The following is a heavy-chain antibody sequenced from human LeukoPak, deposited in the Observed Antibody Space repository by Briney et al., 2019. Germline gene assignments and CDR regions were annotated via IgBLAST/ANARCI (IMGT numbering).Heavy chain of an antibody. Sequence: GGSLRLSCAASGFTFNTYWMTWARQAPGKGLEWAANIKQDGSEKYYVDSLKGRFTISRDNAKNSLYLQMNSLRVEDTAVYYCAREEWWFDSWGQGTQVTVSS. CDR2: IKQDGSEK. D-gene: IGHD2-8*01. CDR3: AREEWWFDS. CDR1: GFTFNTYW. J-gene: IGHJ5*01. V-gene: IGHV3-7*01.